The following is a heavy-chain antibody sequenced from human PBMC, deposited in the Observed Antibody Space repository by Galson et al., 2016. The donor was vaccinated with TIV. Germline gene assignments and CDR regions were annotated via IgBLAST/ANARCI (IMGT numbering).Heavy chain of an antibody. CDR2: ISSSGFS. V-gene: IGHV4-4*08. CDR3: ANDYGAGYFDH. J-gene: IGHJ4*02. CDR1: GGSISSYS. D-gene: IGHD4-17*01. Sequence: SETLSLTCTVSGGSISSYSWSWIRQPPGKGLEWIGFISSSGFSNYNPTLKSRVTMSVDASKKQISLRLSSVTAADTAVYFCANDYGAGYFDHWGQGAVVTVSS.